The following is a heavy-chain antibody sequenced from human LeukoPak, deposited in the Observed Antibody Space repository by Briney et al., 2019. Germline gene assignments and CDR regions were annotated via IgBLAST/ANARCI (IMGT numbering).Heavy chain of an antibody. CDR1: GFSVSSSY. CDR3: ARIAAAGPFDY. CDR2: IYGGGSGGRT. Sequence: GGSLRLSCAASGFSVSSSYMSWVRQAPGKGLEWVSVIYGGGSGGRTSYADSVKGRFTISRDNSKNTLYLQMNSLRAEDTAVYYCARIAAAGPFDYWGQGTLVTVSS. J-gene: IGHJ4*02. V-gene: IGHV3-53*01. D-gene: IGHD6-13*01.